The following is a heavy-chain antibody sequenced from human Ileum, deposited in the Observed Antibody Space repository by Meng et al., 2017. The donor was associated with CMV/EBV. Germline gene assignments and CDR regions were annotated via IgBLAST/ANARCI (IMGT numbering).Heavy chain of an antibody. CDR2: SSHSGNT. V-gene: IGHV4-34*01. D-gene: IGHD1-26*01. CDR1: IGAFSDFL. CDR3: ARGRDFWWEMDY. Sequence: QGTLHKWGAGLLKPSETLSLTFAVYIGAFSDFLWGWIRQPPGKGLEWIGESSHSGNTKYNPSLKSRVTISVDASKTQFSLNMRSVTAADTAVYYCARGRDFWWEMDYTGQGTLVTVSS. J-gene: IGHJ4*02.